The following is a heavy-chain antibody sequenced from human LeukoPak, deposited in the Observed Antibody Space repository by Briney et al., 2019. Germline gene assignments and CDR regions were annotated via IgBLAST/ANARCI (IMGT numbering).Heavy chain of an antibody. J-gene: IGHJ5*02. CDR2: IKQDGSEK. D-gene: IGHD6-19*01. Sequence: PSETLSLTCAVYGGSFSGYYWSWVRQAPGKGLEWVANIKQDGSEKYYVDSVKGRFTISRDNAKNSLYLQMNSLRAEDTAVYYCAGGPQWLEWFDPWGQGTLVTVSS. CDR3: AGGPQWLEWFDP. V-gene: IGHV3-7*01. CDR1: GGSFSGYY.